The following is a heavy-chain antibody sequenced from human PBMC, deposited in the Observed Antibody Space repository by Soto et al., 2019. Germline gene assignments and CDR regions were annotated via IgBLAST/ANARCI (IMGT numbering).Heavy chain of an antibody. CDR1: GFTFSDYW. CDR2: INSDGSTT. J-gene: IGHJ4*02. CDR3: ARGGTRAHEY. V-gene: IGHV3-74*01. D-gene: IGHD3-16*01. Sequence: EVQLVESGGGLVQPGESLRLSCAASGFTFSDYWMHWVRQAPGTGLVWVSRINSDGSTTTYADSVKGRFTISRDNAKNTVYLPMNSLRAEDTAVYYCARGGTRAHEYWGQGTLVTVAS.